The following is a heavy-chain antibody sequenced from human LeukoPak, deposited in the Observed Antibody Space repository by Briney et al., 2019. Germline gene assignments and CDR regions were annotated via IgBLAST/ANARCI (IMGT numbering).Heavy chain of an antibody. Sequence: GASLKVSCKASVYTFTSYGISWVRQTPRQRLEWMGWISTYNGNTNYAQKIQGRVTMTTDTFTSTAYMELRSLRSDDTAVYYCARDSFSSGWSYFDYWGQGTLVTVSS. V-gene: IGHV1-18*01. J-gene: IGHJ4*02. CDR1: VYTFTSYG. CDR2: ISTYNGNT. D-gene: IGHD6-19*01. CDR3: ARDSFSSGWSYFDY.